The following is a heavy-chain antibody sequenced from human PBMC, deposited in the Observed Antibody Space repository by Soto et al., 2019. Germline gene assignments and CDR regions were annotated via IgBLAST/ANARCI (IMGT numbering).Heavy chain of an antibody. D-gene: IGHD6-13*01. J-gene: IGHJ6*02. V-gene: IGHV4-38-2*01. CDR1: GYSISSGYY. Sequence: PSATLSLTCAVSGYSISSGYYWGWIRQPPGKGLEWIGSIYPSGSTYYNPSLKSRVTISVDTSKNQFSLKLSSVTAADTAVYYCAGGRGRQQLVMSYYYGMDVWGQGTTVTVSS. CDR2: IYPSGST. CDR3: AGGRGRQQLVMSYYYGMDV.